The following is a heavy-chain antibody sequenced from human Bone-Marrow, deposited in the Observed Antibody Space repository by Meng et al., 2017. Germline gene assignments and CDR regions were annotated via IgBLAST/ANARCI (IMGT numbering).Heavy chain of an antibody. CDR1: GGSLTMVGAY. Sequence: QLPQSGPAPLKPSPTLPLHRHCPGGSLTMVGAYWSWIRQHPGKGLEWIGYIYYSGSTYYNPSLKSLVTISVDTSKNQFSLKLSSVTAADTAVYYCARANVNYGVVDPWGQGTLVTVSS. V-gene: IGHV4-31*01. CDR2: IYYSGST. CDR3: ARANVNYGVVDP. D-gene: IGHD3-10*01. J-gene: IGHJ5*02.